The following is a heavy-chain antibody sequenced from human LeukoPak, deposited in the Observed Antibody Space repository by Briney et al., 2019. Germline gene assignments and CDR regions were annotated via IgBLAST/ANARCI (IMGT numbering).Heavy chain of an antibody. CDR3: ARHQGAGEYPFDY. Sequence: SETLSLTCTVSGASISTFYWTWIRQPPGKGLEWIGYIDYSGSTNYNTALQSRVTISAETSKNQVSLKLTSVTPADTAVYYCARHQGAGEYPFDYWGQGTLVTVAS. J-gene: IGHJ4*02. CDR1: GASISTFY. CDR2: IDYSGST. D-gene: IGHD3-16*01. V-gene: IGHV4-59*01.